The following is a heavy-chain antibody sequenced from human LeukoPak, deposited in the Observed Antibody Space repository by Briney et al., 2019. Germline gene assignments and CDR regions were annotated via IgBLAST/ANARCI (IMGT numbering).Heavy chain of an antibody. V-gene: IGHV4-34*01. J-gene: IGHJ5*02. CDR1: GGSFSGYY. CDR3: ARVLPRTGGATRLRRPELNWFDP. CDR2: INHSGST. Sequence: PSETLSLTCAVYGGSFSGYYWSWIRQPPGKGLEWMAEINHSGSTNYNPSLKSRVTISVDTSKNQFSLKLSSVTAADTAVYYCARVLPRTGGATRLRRPELNWFDPWGQGTLVTVSS. D-gene: IGHD1-26*01.